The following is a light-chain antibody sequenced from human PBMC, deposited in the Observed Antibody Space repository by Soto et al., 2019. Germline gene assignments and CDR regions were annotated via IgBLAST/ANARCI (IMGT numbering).Light chain of an antibody. CDR1: SSDVGGYNY. CDR2: EVN. CDR3: SSYAGTNILYV. J-gene: IGLJ1*01. Sequence: QSALTQPPSASGSPGQSVTISCTGTSSDVGGYNYVSWYQQHPGKAPKLMIYEVNKRPSGVPVRFSGSKSGNTASLTVSGLQAEDEADYYCSSYAGTNILYVFGTGTKVTVL. V-gene: IGLV2-8*01.